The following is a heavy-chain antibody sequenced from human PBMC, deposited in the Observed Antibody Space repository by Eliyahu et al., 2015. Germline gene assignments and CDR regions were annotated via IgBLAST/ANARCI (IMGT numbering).Heavy chain of an antibody. Sequence: QVQLQESGPGLVKPSETLSLTCTXSGYXXSSGXYXGWNRQXXGKGLXWIGSXYESGSTYYNPSLKSRVTISVDTSKNQFSLKLSSVTAADTAVYYWARSGVVITLWGQGTLVTVSS. V-gene: IGHV4-38-2*02. CDR2: XYESGST. CDR3: ARSGVVITL. D-gene: IGHD3-3*01. CDR1: GYXXSSGXY. J-gene: IGHJ4*02.